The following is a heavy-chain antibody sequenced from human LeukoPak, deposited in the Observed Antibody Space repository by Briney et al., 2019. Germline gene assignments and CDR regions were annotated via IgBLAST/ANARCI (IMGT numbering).Heavy chain of an antibody. CDR3: ARDRPPDSGSYKRDAFDI. CDR1: GYTFTSYG. Sequence: GSSVQVSCKASGYTFTSYGISWVRQAPGQGLEWRGWISAYNGNTNYAQKLQGRVTMTTDTSTSTAYMQPRSLRSEDTAVYYCARDRPPDSGSYKRDAFDIWGQGTMVTVSS. D-gene: IGHD1-26*01. CDR2: ISAYNGNT. J-gene: IGHJ3*02. V-gene: IGHV1-18*01.